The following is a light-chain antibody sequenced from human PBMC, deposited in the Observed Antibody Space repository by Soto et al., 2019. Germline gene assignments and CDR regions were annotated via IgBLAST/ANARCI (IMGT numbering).Light chain of an antibody. Sequence: QSVLTQPPSVSAAPGQKVTISCSGSSSNIGNNYVSWYQQLPGTAPKLLIYENNKRPSGIPDRFSGSKSGTSATLGITGLQTGDEADYYCGTWDNSLSAGVFGPVTEVTVL. J-gene: IGLJ1*01. V-gene: IGLV1-51*02. CDR1: SSNIGNNY. CDR2: ENN. CDR3: GTWDNSLSAGV.